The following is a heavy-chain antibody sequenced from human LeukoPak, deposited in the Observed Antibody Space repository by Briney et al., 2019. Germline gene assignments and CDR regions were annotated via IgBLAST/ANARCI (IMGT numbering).Heavy chain of an antibody. J-gene: IGHJ5*02. CDR2: IWYDGSNK. D-gene: IGHD3-10*01. CDR3: ARDGDYYGSGSYLDWFDP. V-gene: IGHV3-33*08. CDR1: GFTFSSYG. Sequence: GGSLRLSCAASGFTFSSYGMHWVRQAPGKGLEWVAVIWYDGSNKYYADSVKGRFTISRDNSKNTLYLQMNSLRAEDTAVYYCARDGDYYGSGSYLDWFDPWGQGTLVTVSS.